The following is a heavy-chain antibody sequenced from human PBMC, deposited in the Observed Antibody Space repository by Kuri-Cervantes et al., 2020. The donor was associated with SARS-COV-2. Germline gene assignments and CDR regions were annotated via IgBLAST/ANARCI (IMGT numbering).Heavy chain of an antibody. J-gene: IGHJ6*03. V-gene: IGHV1-18*01. CDR2: ISAYNGYT. CDR3: AREGDYSDCRRPNYYYYYYMDV. Sequence: ASVKVSCNASGYTFTNYGITWVRQAPGQGLEWMGWISAYNGYTIYAQKLQGRVTMTTDTSTTTAYMELRSLRSDDTAVYYCAREGDYSDCRRPNYYYYYYMDVWGKGTTVTVSS. CDR1: GYTFTNYG. D-gene: IGHD4-11*01.